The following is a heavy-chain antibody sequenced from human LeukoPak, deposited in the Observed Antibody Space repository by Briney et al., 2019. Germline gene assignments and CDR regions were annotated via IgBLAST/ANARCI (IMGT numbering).Heavy chain of an antibody. D-gene: IGHD6-19*01. CDR3: AREGPIAVAGTPLARHDY. CDR1: GFTFTSFY. J-gene: IGHJ4*02. Sequence: ASVKVSCKASGFTFTSFYMHWVRQAPGQGLEWMGWINPNSGGTNYAQKFQGRVTMTRDTSISTAYMELSRLRSDDTAVYYCAREGPIAVAGTPLARHDYWGQGTLVTVSS. V-gene: IGHV1-2*02. CDR2: INPNSGGT.